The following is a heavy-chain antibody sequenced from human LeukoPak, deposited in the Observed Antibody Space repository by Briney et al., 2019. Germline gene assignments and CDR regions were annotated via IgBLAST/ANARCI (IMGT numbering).Heavy chain of an antibody. D-gene: IGHD6-13*01. Sequence: LSETLSLTCAVYGGSFSGYYWSWIRQPPGKGLEWIGEINHSGSTNYNPSLKSRVTISVDTSKNQFSLKLSSVTAADTAVYYCARDSSSAEDYWGQGTLVTVSS. V-gene: IGHV4-34*01. J-gene: IGHJ4*02. CDR3: ARDSSSAEDY. CDR2: INHSGST. CDR1: GGSFSGYY.